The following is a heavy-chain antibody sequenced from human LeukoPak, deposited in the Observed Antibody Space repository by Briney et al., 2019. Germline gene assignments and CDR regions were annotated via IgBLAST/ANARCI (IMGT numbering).Heavy chain of an antibody. CDR1: GGSFSGYY. Sequence: SETLSLTCAVYGGSFSGYYWSWIRQPPGKGLEWIGEINHSGSTNYNPSLKSRVTISVDTSKNQFPLKLSSVTAADTAVYYCARRGDSPMIGDHWGQGILVTVAS. CDR2: INHSGST. V-gene: IGHV4-34*01. J-gene: IGHJ4*02. CDR3: ARRGDSPMIGDH. D-gene: IGHD3-10*02.